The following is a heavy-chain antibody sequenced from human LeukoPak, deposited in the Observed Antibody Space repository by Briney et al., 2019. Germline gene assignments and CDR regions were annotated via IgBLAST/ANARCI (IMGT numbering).Heavy chain of an antibody. D-gene: IGHD3-3*01. CDR3: AREGRYYDFWSGYPSYGMDV. Sequence: GGSLRLSCAASGFTFSSYWMSWVRQAPGKGLEWVANIKQDGSEKYYVDSVEGRFTISRDNAKNSLYLQMNSLRAEDTAVYYCAREGRYYDFWSGYPSYGMDVWGQGTTVTVSS. CDR2: IKQDGSEK. J-gene: IGHJ6*02. CDR1: GFTFSSYW. V-gene: IGHV3-7*01.